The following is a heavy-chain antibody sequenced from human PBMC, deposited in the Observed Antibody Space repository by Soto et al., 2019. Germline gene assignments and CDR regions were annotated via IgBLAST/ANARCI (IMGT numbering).Heavy chain of an antibody. Sequence: QVRLGLSGDELKKPGASMKVSCKASGYAFSDHGISGVRQAQGQGLEWIGWISSYNGNTNYAQKFQGRVTVTTDASTNTVYMEVRSLTSEDTAVYYCARDQGYISSYFDSWSQGTLITVSS. CDR3: ARDQGYISSYFDS. D-gene: IGHD2-15*01. V-gene: IGHV1-18*04. CDR2: ISSYNGNT. J-gene: IGHJ4*02. CDR1: GYAFSDHG.